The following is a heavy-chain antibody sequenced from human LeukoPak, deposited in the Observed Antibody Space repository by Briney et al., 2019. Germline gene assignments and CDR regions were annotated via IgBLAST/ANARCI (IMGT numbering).Heavy chain of an antibody. CDR1: GGSISSSSYY. Sequence: SETLSLTCTVSGGSISSSSYYWGWIRQAPGKGLEWIGNLYHSGSTYYNPSLKSRVSISVDTSKNQFSLKLSSVTAADTAVYYCGIVGATTSAFDIWGQGTMVTVSS. D-gene: IGHD1-26*01. J-gene: IGHJ3*02. CDR3: GIVGATTSAFDI. CDR2: LYHSGST. V-gene: IGHV4-39*07.